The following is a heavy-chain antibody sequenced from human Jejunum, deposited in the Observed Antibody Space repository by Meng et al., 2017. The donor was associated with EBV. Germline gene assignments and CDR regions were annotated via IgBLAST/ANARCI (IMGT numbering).Heavy chain of an antibody. V-gene: IGHV1-8*01. CDR1: GFTFNNYD. J-gene: IGHJ5*02. CDR3: ARGAQPIDL. Sequence: QLVRYVAEVKKPGASVKVSCKASGFTFNNYDINWVRQASGQGLEWMGWMNPSNGKTGYAQKFQGRVTMTRDASTSTAYMELSSLRSDDTAVYFCARGAQPIDLWGQGTLVTVSS. CDR2: MNPSNGKT. D-gene: IGHD3-3*01.